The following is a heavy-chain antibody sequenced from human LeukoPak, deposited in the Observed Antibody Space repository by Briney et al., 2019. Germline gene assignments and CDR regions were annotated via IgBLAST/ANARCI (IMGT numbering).Heavy chain of an antibody. D-gene: IGHD2-2*01. CDR1: GFTFNNYA. V-gene: IGHV3-23*01. Sequence: GRSLRLSCAASGFTFNNYAMSSVRQPPGKGLEWVSGISDSGRATYYTDSVRGRCTISRDNSKNTVYLQMSNLRAEDTAVYFCARHDSFMPYWGQGSLVTVSS. J-gene: IGHJ4*02. CDR3: ARHDSFMPY. CDR2: ISDSGRAT.